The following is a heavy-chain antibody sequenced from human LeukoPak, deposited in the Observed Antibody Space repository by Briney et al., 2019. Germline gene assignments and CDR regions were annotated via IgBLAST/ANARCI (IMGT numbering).Heavy chain of an antibody. D-gene: IGHD3-22*01. J-gene: IGHJ4*02. V-gene: IGHV3-7*01. Sequence: PGGSLRLSCAASGFTFSSYWMSWVRQAPGKGPEWVANIKQDGSEKYYVDSVKGRFTISRDNAKNSLYLQMNSLRAEDTAVYYCARVWDDSSGYYFDYWGQGTLVTVSS. CDR2: IKQDGSEK. CDR3: ARVWDDSSGYYFDY. CDR1: GFTFSSYW.